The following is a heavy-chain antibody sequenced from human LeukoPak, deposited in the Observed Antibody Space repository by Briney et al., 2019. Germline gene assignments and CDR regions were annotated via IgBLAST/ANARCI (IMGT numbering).Heavy chain of an antibody. Sequence: AGGSLRLSCAASGFTFSSYAMSWVRQAPGKGLEWVSAISGSGGSTYYADSVKGRFTISRDNSKNTLYLQMNSLRAEDTAVYYCARGGQGFYYFDSWGQGTLVTVSS. CDR3: ARGGQGFYYFDS. CDR1: GFTFSSYA. J-gene: IGHJ4*02. D-gene: IGHD3-16*01. CDR2: ISGSGGST. V-gene: IGHV3-23*01.